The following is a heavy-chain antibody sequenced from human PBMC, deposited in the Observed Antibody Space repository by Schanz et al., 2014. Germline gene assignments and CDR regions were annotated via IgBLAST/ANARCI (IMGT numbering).Heavy chain of an antibody. Sequence: EVRLVESGGGLVQPGGSLRLSCVASGFNFYTSAMTWVRQAPGKGLEWVGRITNKPNNYNTEYAASVKGRFTISRDDSRNSLYLQMSSLKTEDTAVYYCVRLDVHDYWGQGTLVTVSA. CDR3: VRLDVHDY. CDR1: GFNFYTSA. CDR2: ITNKPNNYNT. V-gene: IGHV3-72*01. D-gene: IGHD3-16*01. J-gene: IGHJ4*02.